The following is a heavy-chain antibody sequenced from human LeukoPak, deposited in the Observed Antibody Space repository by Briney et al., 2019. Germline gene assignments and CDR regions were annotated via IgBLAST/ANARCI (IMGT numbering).Heavy chain of an antibody. Sequence: SETLSLTCTVSGGSISSTSYYWGWIRQPPGKGLEWIGNIYYRGTTNYNLSLKSRVTISINTSKMQFSLKLRSVTVEDTGVYYCARARLPYGPYFDSWGQGTLVTVSS. D-gene: IGHD4-17*01. V-gene: IGHV4-39*07. J-gene: IGHJ4*02. CDR2: IYYRGTT. CDR3: ARARLPYGPYFDS. CDR1: GGSISSTSYY.